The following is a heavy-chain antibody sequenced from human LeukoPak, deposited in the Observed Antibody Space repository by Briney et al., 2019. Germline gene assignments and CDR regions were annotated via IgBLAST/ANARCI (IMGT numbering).Heavy chain of an antibody. CDR1: GFTVSNSY. V-gene: IGHV3-66*01. J-gene: IGHJ4*02. CDR2: IYSAGST. D-gene: IGHD2-21*01. CDR3: AKDRIDNTVDQ. Sequence: GGSLRLSCVASGFTVSNSYMSWVRQAPGKGLEWVSVIYSAGSTYYADSVKGRFTISRDISKNTLYLQMNGLRAEDTPMYYCAKDRIDNTVDQWGQGTLVTVSS.